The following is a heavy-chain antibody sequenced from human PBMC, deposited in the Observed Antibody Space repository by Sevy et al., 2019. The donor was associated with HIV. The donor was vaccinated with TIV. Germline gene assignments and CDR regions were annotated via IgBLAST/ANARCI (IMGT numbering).Heavy chain of an antibody. Sequence: SETLSLTCAVSGGSISSSNWWSWVRPPPGKGLEWIGEIYRSGSTNYNPSLKSRVTISVDKSKNQFSLKLSSVTAADTAVYYCARGGAIAAAGTLDYWGQGTLVTVSS. CDR3: ARGGAIAAAGTLDY. CDR2: IYRSGST. V-gene: IGHV4-4*02. CDR1: GGSISSSNW. J-gene: IGHJ4*02. D-gene: IGHD6-13*01.